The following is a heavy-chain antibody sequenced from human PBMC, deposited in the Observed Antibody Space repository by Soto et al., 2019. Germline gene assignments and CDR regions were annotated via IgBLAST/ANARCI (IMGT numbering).Heavy chain of an antibody. J-gene: IGHJ6*04. CDR3: ARGGSGFFLLHLLYGMDV. CDR2: IYYSGRT. V-gene: IGHV4-31*03. Sequence: SETLSLTCTVSGGSISSGGYYWSWIRQHPGKGLEWIGYIYYSGRTYYNPSLKSRVTISVDTSKNQFSLKLSSVTAADTAVYYCARGGSGFFLLHLLYGMDVRGKGTTVTVSS. D-gene: IGHD3-22*01. CDR1: GGSISSGGYY.